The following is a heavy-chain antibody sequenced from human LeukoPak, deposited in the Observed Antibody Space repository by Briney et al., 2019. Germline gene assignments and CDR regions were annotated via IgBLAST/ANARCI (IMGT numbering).Heavy chain of an antibody. Sequence: GGSLRLSCAASGFTFSSHMMHWVRQAPAKGLEWVAVISYDGSNKYYADSVKGRYTISRDNSKNTLYLQMNSLRAEDTAVYYCARASVYIVNWFDPWGQGTLVTVSS. V-gene: IGHV3-30-3*01. CDR3: ARASVYIVNWFDP. CDR2: ISYDGSNK. J-gene: IGHJ5*02. CDR1: GFTFSSHM. D-gene: IGHD2-15*01.